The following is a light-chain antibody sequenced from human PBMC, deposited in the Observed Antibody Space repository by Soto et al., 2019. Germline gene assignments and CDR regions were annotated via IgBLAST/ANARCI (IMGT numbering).Light chain of an antibody. V-gene: IGKV3-11*01. CDR2: DAS. Sequence: EIVMTQSPATLSVSPGERVTLSCRASQSVSNNLAWYQQQPGQAPRLLIYDASNRATGIPARFSGSGSGTDFTLTISSLEPEDFAVYYCQQRSNWPITFGQGTRLEL. CDR3: QQRSNWPIT. J-gene: IGKJ5*01. CDR1: QSVSNN.